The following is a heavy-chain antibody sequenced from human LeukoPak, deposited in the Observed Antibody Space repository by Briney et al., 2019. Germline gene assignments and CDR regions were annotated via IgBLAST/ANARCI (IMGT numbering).Heavy chain of an antibody. V-gene: IGHV3-53*01. J-gene: IGHJ4*02. CDR3: ARDLAAGGTYPHY. CDR2: IYSDGST. Sequence: QPGGSLRLSCAASGFTVSSNYMSWVRQAPGKGPEWVSVIYSDGSTYYADSVKGRFTISRDTSKNTLYLQMNSLRTEDTAVYYCARDLAAGGTYPHYWGQGTLVSVSS. CDR1: GFTVSSNY. D-gene: IGHD6-13*01.